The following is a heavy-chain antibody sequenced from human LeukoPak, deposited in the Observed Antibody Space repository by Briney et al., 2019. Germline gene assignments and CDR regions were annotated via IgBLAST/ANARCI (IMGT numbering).Heavy chain of an antibody. D-gene: IGHD6-25*01. CDR1: GYSFTSYW. CDR2: IYPRDSQI. J-gene: IGHJ5*02. Sequence: GESLKISCKGSGYSFTSYWIGWVRQMPGKGLEYMGIIYPRDSQIRYSPSFQGQVTISADKSISTAYLQWTSPKASDTAIYYCARHTKRPQAGWFDPWGQGTLVTVSS. CDR3: ARHTKRPQAGWFDP. V-gene: IGHV5-51*01.